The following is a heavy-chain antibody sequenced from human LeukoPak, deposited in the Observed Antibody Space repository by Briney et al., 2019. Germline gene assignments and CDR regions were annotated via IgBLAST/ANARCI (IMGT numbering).Heavy chain of an antibody. J-gene: IGHJ5*02. Sequence: GSLRLSCAASGFTFSSYGMHWVRQAPGKGLEWVAVISYDGSNKYYADSVKGRFTISRDNPKNTLYLQMNSLRAEDTAVYYCAKGVRPAALNWFDPWGQGTLVTVSS. CDR1: GFTFSSYG. CDR2: ISYDGSNK. D-gene: IGHD2-2*01. V-gene: IGHV3-30*18. CDR3: AKGVRPAALNWFDP.